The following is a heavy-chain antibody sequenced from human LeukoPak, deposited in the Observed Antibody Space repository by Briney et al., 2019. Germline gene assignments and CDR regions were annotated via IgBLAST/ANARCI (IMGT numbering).Heavy chain of an antibody. Sequence: GGSLRLSCAASGFTFSTYWMHWVRQAPGQGLVWLSRINSDGSTTNYADSVKGRFTISRDNAKNTLYLQMNSLRAEDTAVYYCARARYSLDYWGQGTLVAVSS. CDR1: GFTFSTYW. D-gene: IGHD3-9*01. J-gene: IGHJ4*02. V-gene: IGHV3-74*01. CDR2: INSDGSTT. CDR3: ARARYSLDY.